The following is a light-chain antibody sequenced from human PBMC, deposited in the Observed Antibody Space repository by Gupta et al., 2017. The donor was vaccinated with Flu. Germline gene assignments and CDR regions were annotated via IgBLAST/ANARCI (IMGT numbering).Light chain of an antibody. CDR3: MQGAHWPWA. Sequence: DVVMTQSPLSLPVTLGQPASISCRSSQGLVYSDGNTYLHWFQQRPGQTPRRLIHLVSYRDSGVPDRFSGSGSGTDFTLIISRVEAEDVGVYFCMQGAHWPWAFGQGTKVEIK. V-gene: IGKV2-30*01. J-gene: IGKJ1*01. CDR1: QGLVYSDGNTY. CDR2: LVS.